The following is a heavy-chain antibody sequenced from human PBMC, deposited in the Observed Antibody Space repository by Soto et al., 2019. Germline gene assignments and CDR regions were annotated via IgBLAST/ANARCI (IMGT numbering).Heavy chain of an antibody. Sequence: QVQLVQSGAEVKKPGASVKVSCKASGYTFTSYGISWVRQAPGQGLEWMGWISAYNGNTNYAQKLQGRVTMTTDTATSTAYMERWSLSSDDTAVYYCARERGGPDWRYYGMDVWGQGTTVTVSS. CDR3: ARERGGPDWRYYGMDV. CDR2: ISAYNGNT. V-gene: IGHV1-18*01. J-gene: IGHJ6*02. CDR1: GYTFTSYG. D-gene: IGHD2-15*01.